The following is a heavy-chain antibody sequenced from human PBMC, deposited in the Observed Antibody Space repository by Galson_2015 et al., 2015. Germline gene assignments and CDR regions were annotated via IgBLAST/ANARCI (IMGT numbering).Heavy chain of an antibody. V-gene: IGHV3-9*01. Sequence: SLRLSCAAPGFIFDDYDMYWVRQAPGKGLEWVSGITWNRGNIVNADSVKGRFTISRDNDRNSLYLQMNSVKTEDTALYYCAKEKEPHYYDNSGCDNWGQGTLVIVSS. CDR2: ITWNRGNI. J-gene: IGHJ4*02. CDR3: AKEKEPHYYDNSGCDN. CDR1: GFIFDDYD. D-gene: IGHD3-22*01.